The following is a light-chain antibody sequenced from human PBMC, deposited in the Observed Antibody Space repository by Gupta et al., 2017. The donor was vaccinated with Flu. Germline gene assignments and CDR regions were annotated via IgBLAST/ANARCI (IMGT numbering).Light chain of an antibody. CDR2: EAS. CDR1: QSISTH. CDR3: QQRDNWPPGAT. V-gene: IGKV3-11*01. Sequence: EIVLTQSPATLFLSPGQRATLPCRDSQSISTHLSWYQQKPGQAPRLLLYEASKRATGIPNRFSGSGSGTDFTLTISSLEPEDLGVYYCQQRDNWPPGATFGGGTKVEI. J-gene: IGKJ4*01.